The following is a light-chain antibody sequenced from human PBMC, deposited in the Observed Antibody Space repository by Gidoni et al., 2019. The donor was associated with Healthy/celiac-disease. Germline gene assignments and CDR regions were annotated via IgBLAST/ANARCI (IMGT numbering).Light chain of an antibody. Sequence: DIVMTQSPDSLASSLGERATINCKSRQSVLYSSNNKTYLAWYQQKPGQPPKLLIYWVSNRESGVPDRFSGSGSGTDFTLTISSLQAEDVAVYYCQQYYSTPWTFGQGTKVEIK. V-gene: IGKV4-1*01. CDR3: QQYYSTPWT. CDR1: QSVLYSSNNKTY. J-gene: IGKJ1*01. CDR2: WVS.